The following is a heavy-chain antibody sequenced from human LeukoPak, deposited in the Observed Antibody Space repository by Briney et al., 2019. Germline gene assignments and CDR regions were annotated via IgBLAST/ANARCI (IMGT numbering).Heavy chain of an antibody. D-gene: IGHD6-6*01. CDR1: GFTFSSYG. CDR2: IRYDGSNK. V-gene: IGHV3-30*02. CDR3: AEDLWQQLVPSDY. Sequence: GGSLRLSCAASGFTFSSYGMHWVRQAPGKGLEWVAFIRYDGSNKYYADSVKGRFTISRDNSKNTLYLQMNSLRAEDTAVYYCAEDLWQQLVPSDYWGQGTLVTVSS. J-gene: IGHJ4*02.